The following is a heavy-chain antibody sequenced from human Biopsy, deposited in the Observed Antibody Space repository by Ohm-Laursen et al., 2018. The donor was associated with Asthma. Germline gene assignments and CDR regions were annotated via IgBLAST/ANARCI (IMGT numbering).Heavy chain of an antibody. D-gene: IGHD3-9*01. CDR1: GYTFINYA. CDR2: INAGNGNT. J-gene: IGHJ3*02. V-gene: IGHV1-3*01. Sequence: SVKVSCKASGYTFINYAIHWVRQAPGQRLEWMGWINAGNGNTKYSEKFQGRVTITRDTSASTAYMDLSSLRSEDTAVYYCARTYYDFLTGQVHNAFAMWGQGTMVTVSS. CDR3: ARTYYDFLTGQVHNAFAM.